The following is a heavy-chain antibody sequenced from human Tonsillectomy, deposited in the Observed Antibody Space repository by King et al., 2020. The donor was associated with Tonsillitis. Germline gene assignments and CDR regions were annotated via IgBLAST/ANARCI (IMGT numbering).Heavy chain of an antibody. D-gene: IGHD3-16*01. J-gene: IGHJ4*02. CDR3: ARGEGFDFDY. V-gene: IGHV5-51*01. CDR2: IYPDDSDA. Sequence: QLVQSGAEVKKPGESLKISCKVSGYNFTTYWIGWVRQMPGKGLEWVGIIYPDDSDARYGPSFQGQVSMSAHKSILTAYLQWSSLKASDTAIFYCARGEGFDFDYWGQGTLVTVSS. CDR1: GYNFTTYW.